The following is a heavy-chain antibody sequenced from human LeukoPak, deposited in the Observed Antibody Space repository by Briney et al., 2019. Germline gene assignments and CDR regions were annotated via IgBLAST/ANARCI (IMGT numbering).Heavy chain of an antibody. D-gene: IGHD3-22*01. CDR3: AREAYYYDSSGKGYYFDY. CDR1: GFTVSSNY. J-gene: IGHJ4*02. Sequence: GGSLRLSCAASGFTVSSNYMSWVRQAPGKGLGWVSVIYSGGSTYYADSVKGRFTISRDNSKNTLYLQMNSLRAEDTAVYYCAREAYYYDSSGKGYYFDYWGQGTLVTVSS. CDR2: IYSGGST. V-gene: IGHV3-66*01.